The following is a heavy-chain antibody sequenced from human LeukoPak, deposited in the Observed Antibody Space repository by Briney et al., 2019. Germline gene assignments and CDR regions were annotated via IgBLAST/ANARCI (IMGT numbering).Heavy chain of an antibody. Sequence: PSETLSLTCAVYGGSFSGYYWSWIRQPPGKGLEWIGEMNHSGSTNYNPSLKSRVTISVDTSKNQFSLKLSSVTAADTAVYYCARGPYYYGSGSYDYWGQGTLVTVSS. D-gene: IGHD3-10*01. CDR1: GGSFSGYY. CDR2: MNHSGST. CDR3: ARGPYYYGSGSYDY. J-gene: IGHJ4*02. V-gene: IGHV4-34*01.